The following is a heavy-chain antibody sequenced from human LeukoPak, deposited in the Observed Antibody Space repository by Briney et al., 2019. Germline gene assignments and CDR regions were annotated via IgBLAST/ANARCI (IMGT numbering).Heavy chain of an antibody. Sequence: GGSLRLSCTASGFTFNNNAMSWVRQAPGKGLEWVSAINGGGDATEYTDSVKGRFTISRDNSKNTLYLQMNSLRPEDTAVDYCARCTASCYANAFDVWGQGTLLTVSS. J-gene: IGHJ3*01. CDR3: ARCTASCYANAFDV. D-gene: IGHD2-2*01. V-gene: IGHV3-23*01. CDR2: INGGGDAT. CDR1: GFTFNNNA.